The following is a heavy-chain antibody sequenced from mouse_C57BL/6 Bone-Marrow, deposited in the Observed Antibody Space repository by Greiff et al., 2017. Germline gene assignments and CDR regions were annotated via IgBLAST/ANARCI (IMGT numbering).Heavy chain of an antibody. CDR3: AIYYDYEGFAY. V-gene: IGHV3-6*01. CDR2: ISYDGSN. D-gene: IGHD2-4*01. J-gene: IGHJ3*01. Sequence: DVKLQESGPGLVKPSQSLSLTCSVTGYSITSGYYWNWIRQFPGNKLEWMGYISYDGSNNYNPSLKNRISITRDTSKNQFFLKLNSVTTEDTATYYCAIYYDYEGFAYWGQGTLVTVSA. CDR1: GYSITSGYY.